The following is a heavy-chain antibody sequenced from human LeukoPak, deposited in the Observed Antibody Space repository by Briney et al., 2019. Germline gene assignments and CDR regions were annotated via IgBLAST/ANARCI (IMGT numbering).Heavy chain of an antibody. V-gene: IGHV3-48*03. CDR1: GFTFSSYE. D-gene: IGHD6-19*01. Sequence: GGSLRLSCAASGFTFSSYEMNWVRQAPGKGVEWVSYISSSGSTIYYADSVKGRFTISRDNAKNSLYLQMNSLRAEDTAVYYCARDRQQWLVRGGDYFDYWGQGTLVTVSS. CDR3: ARDRQQWLVRGGDYFDY. CDR2: ISSSGSTI. J-gene: IGHJ4*02.